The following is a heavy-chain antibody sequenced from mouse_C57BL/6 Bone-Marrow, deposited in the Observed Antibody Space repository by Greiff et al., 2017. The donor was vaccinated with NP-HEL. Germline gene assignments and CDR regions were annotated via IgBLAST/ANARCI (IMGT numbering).Heavy chain of an antibody. Sequence: VQLQQSGPELVKPGASVKIPCKASGYTFTDYNMDWVKQSHGKSLEWIGDINPNNGGTIYNQKFKGKATLTVDKSSSTAYMELRSLTSEDTAVYYCARYPDSSYWYFDVWGTGTTVTVSS. V-gene: IGHV1-18*01. D-gene: IGHD2-12*01. CDR3: ARYPDSSYWYFDV. CDR2: INPNNGGT. CDR1: GYTFTDYN. J-gene: IGHJ1*03.